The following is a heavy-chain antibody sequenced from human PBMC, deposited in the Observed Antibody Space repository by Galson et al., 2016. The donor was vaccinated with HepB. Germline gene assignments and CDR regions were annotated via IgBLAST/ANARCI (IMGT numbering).Heavy chain of an antibody. CDR1: GGTFSTYA. Sequence: SVKVSCKASGGTFSTYAISWVRQAPGQGLEWMGGIIPLFGTADYPQKFQGRVTITADKSTSTAYMELSSLRSEDTAVYYCARDWSYYDTNGHYYRSFDYWGQGTLVTVSS. CDR3: ARDWSYYDTNGHYYRSFDY. D-gene: IGHD3-22*01. CDR2: IIPLFGTA. J-gene: IGHJ4*02. V-gene: IGHV1-69*06.